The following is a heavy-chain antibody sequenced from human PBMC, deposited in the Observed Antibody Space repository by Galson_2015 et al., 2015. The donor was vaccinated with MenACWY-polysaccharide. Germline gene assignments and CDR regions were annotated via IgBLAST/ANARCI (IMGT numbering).Heavy chain of an antibody. J-gene: IGHJ4*02. CDR2: IRNDGRK. CDR3: ARNPSRLDIAAASH. Sequence: SLRLSCAGSGFTLGGNGLHWVRQAPGKGLEWVALIRNDGRKHYPDAVKGRFTISRDNSKNTLYLQMNSLRPEDTAVYYCARNPSRLDIAAASHWGQGALVSVSS. D-gene: IGHD6-13*01. CDR1: GFTLGGNG. V-gene: IGHV3-30*02.